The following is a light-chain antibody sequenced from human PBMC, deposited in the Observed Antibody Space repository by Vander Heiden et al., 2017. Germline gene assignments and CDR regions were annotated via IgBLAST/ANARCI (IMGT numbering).Light chain of an antibody. CDR3: QTWGTGIWV. Sequence: QLVLTQSPSASASLGASAKLPSTLSSAHSSYAIACHQQQPEKGPRYLMKLNNDGSNSKGGGIPDRFSGTSSGAERYLTIASLQSEEEADYYCQTWGTGIWVFGGGTKLTVL. J-gene: IGLJ3*02. V-gene: IGLV4-69*01. CDR1: SAHSSYA. CDR2: LNNDGSN.